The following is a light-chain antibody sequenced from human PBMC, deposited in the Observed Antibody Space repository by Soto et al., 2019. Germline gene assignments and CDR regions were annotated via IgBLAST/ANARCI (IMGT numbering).Light chain of an antibody. CDR3: SSYTSDSSYV. Sequence: QSVLTQPRSVSGSPGQSVTISCTGTSSDVGGYNYVSWYQHHPGKAPKLMIYDVDKRPSGVPGRFSGSKSGNTASLTISGLQAEDEADYYCSSYTSDSSYVFGSGTKVTVL. CDR2: DVD. J-gene: IGLJ1*01. CDR1: SSDVGGYNY. V-gene: IGLV2-11*01.